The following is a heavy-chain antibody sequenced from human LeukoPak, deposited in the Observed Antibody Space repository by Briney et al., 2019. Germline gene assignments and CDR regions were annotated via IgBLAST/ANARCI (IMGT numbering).Heavy chain of an antibody. D-gene: IGHD6-6*01. CDR3: ARDRPGLVASIAARSCY. CDR1: GFTFSSYS. J-gene: IGHJ4*02. Sequence: GGSLRLSCAASGFTFSSYSMNWVRQAPGKGLEWVSSISSSSSYIYYADSVKGRFTISRDNAKNSLYLQMNSLRAEDTAVYYCARDRPGLVASIAARSCYWGQGTLVTVSS. V-gene: IGHV3-21*01. CDR2: ISSSSSYI.